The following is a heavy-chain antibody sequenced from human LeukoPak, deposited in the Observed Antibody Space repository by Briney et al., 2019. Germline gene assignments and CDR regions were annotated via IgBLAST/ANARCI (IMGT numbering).Heavy chain of an antibody. V-gene: IGHV1-46*01. CDR3: ARNRVFGVVEPYNWFDP. CDR2: INPSGGST. D-gene: IGHD3-3*01. J-gene: IGHJ5*02. Sequence: ASVKVSCKASGYTFTNYYMHWVRQAPGQGLEWMGIINPSGGSTSYAQKFQGRVTMTRDTSTSTVYMELSSLRSEDTAVYYCARNRVFGVVEPYNWFDPWGQGTLVTVSS. CDR1: GYTFTNYY.